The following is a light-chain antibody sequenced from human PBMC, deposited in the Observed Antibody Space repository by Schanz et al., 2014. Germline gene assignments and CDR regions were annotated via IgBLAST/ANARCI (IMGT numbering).Light chain of an antibody. Sequence: EIVMTQSPATLSVSPGERATLSCRASQSVSSNLAWYQQKPGQAPRLLIYGASTRATGIPARFSGSGSETEFILTISSLQSEDFAVYYCQQFGNSLWTFGQGTKVEMK. J-gene: IGKJ1*01. CDR1: QSVSSN. V-gene: IGKV3-15*01. CDR3: QQFGNSLWT. CDR2: GAS.